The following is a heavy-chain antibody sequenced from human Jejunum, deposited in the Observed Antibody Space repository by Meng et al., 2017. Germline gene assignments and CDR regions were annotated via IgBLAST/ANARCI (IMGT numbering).Heavy chain of an antibody. V-gene: IGHV3-74*01. Sequence: EGSLRLSCADSGFTINTYWMHWVRQAPGKGLVWVSRISSDGRSASYADSVKGRFTISRDNAKNTLYLQMNSLKAEDTAVYYCGRGPKDGSGSYFPGDSWGQGTLVTVSS. CDR1: GFTINTYW. CDR2: ISSDGRSA. D-gene: IGHD3-22*01. J-gene: IGHJ4*02. CDR3: GRGPKDGSGSYFPGDS.